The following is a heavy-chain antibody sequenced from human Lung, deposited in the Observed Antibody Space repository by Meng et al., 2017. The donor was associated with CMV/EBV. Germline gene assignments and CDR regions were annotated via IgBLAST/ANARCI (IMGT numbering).Heavy chain of an antibody. CDR3: ARDFKTETTNFHWYFDL. D-gene: IGHD1-7*01. J-gene: IGHJ2*01. V-gene: IGHV1-18*01. CDR1: YTVTSYG. Sequence: YTVTSYGISGVRQAPGQGLEWMGWISAYNGNTNYAQKLQGRVTMTTDTSTSTAYMELRSLRSDDTAVYYCARDFKTETTNFHWYFDLWGRGTLVTVSS. CDR2: ISAYNGNT.